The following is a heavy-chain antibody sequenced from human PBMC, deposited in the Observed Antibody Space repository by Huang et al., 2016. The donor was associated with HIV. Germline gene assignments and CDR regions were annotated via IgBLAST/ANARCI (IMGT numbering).Heavy chain of an antibody. CDR1: GGSISSGGYY. CDR3: GRFSYYSDSTISQYLQL. V-gene: IGHV4-30-4*08. Sequence: QVHLQESGPGLVKPSQTLSLTCTVSGGSISSGGYYWTWSRQPPGKGLEWIGYIYYSGSTYYNPSLKCRVAIAVDTSKNQFSLKVTSMTAADTAVYYCGRFSYYSDSTISQYLQLWGQGALVTVSS. CDR2: IYYSGST. D-gene: IGHD3-22*01. J-gene: IGHJ1*01.